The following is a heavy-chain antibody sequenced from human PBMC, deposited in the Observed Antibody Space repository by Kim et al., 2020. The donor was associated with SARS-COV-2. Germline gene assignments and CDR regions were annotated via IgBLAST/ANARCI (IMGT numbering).Heavy chain of an antibody. J-gene: IGHJ3*02. D-gene: IGHD1-26*01. CDR3: ARPLVGATTSSAFDI. Sequence: PSLKSRVTISVDTSKNQFSLKLGSVTAADTAVYCCARPLVGATTSSAFDIWGQGTMVTVSS. V-gene: IGHV4-39*01.